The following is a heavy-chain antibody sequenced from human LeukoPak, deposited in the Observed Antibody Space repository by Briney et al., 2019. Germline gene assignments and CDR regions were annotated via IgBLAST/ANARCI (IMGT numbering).Heavy chain of an antibody. CDR2: ISYDGNTK. D-gene: IGHD6-13*01. J-gene: IGHJ4*02. Sequence: GSLRLSCAASGFTFTSYAMHWVRQAPGKGLEWVALISYDGNTKYYADSVKGRFTISRDNSKNTLFLQMTTLRPEDTAVYYCARVHSSSWYCCSDNWGQGTLVTVSS. CDR3: ARVHSSSWYCCSDN. CDR1: GFTFTSYA. V-gene: IGHV3-30-3*01.